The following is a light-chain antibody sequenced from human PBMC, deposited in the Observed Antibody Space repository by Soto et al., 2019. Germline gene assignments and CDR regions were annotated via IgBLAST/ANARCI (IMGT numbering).Light chain of an antibody. V-gene: IGKV3-15*01. J-gene: IGKJ1*01. Sequence: EIVMTQSPATLSVSPGGRATLSCGASQSVSSNLAWYQQKPGQAPRLLIYGASTRATGIPTRFSGRGSETEFTLTISRLQSDDFATYSCQQYNSYSPWTLGQGTKVEI. CDR2: GAS. CDR3: QQYNSYSPWT. CDR1: QSVSSN.